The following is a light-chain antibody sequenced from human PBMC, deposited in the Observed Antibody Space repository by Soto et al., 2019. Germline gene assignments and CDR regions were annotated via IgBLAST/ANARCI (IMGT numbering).Light chain of an antibody. Sequence: DIQMTQSPSTLSASVGDRVTITCRASQSISSWLAWYQQKPGKAPKLLIYKASSLESGVPSRFSGSGSGTEFPLTISSLQPDDFATYYCQQYNNYATFGQGTKLEIK. CDR3: QQYNNYAT. CDR1: QSISSW. V-gene: IGKV1-5*03. CDR2: KAS. J-gene: IGKJ2*01.